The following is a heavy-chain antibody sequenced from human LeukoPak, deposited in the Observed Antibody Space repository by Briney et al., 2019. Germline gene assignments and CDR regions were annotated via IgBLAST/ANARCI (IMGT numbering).Heavy chain of an antibody. CDR2: IKGGGSDT. Sequence: GGSLRLSCAASGFTFSGHYMHWVRQAPGKGLVWVSHIKGGGSDTRYADSVEGRFIISRDNAKSTLYLQMNSLRAEDTGVYFCARDHRWSYDYWGQGTLATVSS. J-gene: IGHJ4*02. D-gene: IGHD1-26*01. V-gene: IGHV3-74*01. CDR3: ARDHRWSYDY. CDR1: GFTFSGHY.